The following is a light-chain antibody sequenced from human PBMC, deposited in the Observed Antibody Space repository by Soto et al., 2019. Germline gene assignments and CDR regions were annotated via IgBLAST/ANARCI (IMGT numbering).Light chain of an antibody. Sequence: DIQMTQSPSTLSASVGDTVTSTCRASQSLSYWLAWYQQKPGQAPKLLIHKASTLESGVPSRFSGSGSGTEFTLNISSLQPDDFATFFCQQYDRFPYTFGQGTKLEIK. CDR2: KAS. J-gene: IGKJ2*01. CDR3: QQYDRFPYT. CDR1: QSLSYW. V-gene: IGKV1-5*03.